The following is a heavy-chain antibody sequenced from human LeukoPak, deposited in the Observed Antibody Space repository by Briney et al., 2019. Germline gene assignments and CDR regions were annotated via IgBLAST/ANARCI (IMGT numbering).Heavy chain of an antibody. CDR1: GFTFSSYE. D-gene: IGHD3-16*01. Sequence: EPGGSLTLSCAASGFTFSSYEMNWVRQAPGKGLEWVSYISSDGKVIYYADSVRGRFTISRDNAKNSLYLQVASLRIEDTAFYYCVRDSSAWGRAGFDYWGQGILVTVSS. CDR2: ISSDGKVI. CDR3: VRDSSAWGRAGFDY. J-gene: IGHJ4*02. V-gene: IGHV3-48*03.